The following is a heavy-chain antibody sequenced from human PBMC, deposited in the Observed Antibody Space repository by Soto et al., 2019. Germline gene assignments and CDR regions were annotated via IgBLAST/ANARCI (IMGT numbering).Heavy chain of an antibody. J-gene: IGHJ6*02. D-gene: IGHD3-3*01. CDR1: GGSISSGGYY. Sequence: LSLTCTVSGGSISSGGYYWSWIRQHPGKGLEWIGYIYYSGSTYYNPSLKSRVTISVDTSKNQFSLKLSSVTAADTAVYYCAREVVIFGVDLGFDYGMDVWGQGTTVTVSS. V-gene: IGHV4-31*03. CDR3: AREVVIFGVDLGFDYGMDV. CDR2: IYYSGST.